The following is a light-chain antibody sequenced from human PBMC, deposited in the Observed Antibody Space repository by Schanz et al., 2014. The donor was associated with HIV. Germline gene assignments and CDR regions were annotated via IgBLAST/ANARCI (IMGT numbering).Light chain of an antibody. CDR2: ADT. CDR1: SSNIGAGYD. J-gene: IGLJ1*01. CDR3: SSYTSISTLV. Sequence: QSVLTQPPSVSGAPGQRVTISCTGTSSNIGAGYDVHWYQLLPGTAPTLLIFADTKRPSGVPDRFSGSKSGNTASLTISGLQAEDEADYYCSSYTSISTLVFGTGTKVTV. V-gene: IGLV1-40*01.